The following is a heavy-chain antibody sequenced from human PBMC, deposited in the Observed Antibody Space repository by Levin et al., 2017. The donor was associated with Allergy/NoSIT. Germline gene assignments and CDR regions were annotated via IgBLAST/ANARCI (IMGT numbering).Heavy chain of an antibody. J-gene: IGHJ4*02. D-gene: IGHD3-10*01. CDR2: FSGASGNI. Sequence: GESLKISCAASGFIFSSSVMSWVRQAPGKGLEWVSTFSGASGNIYYADSVKGRFTISRDSSKNTLYLQLNSLRAEDTALYYCAKRGTYYFAWWGQGTLVTVSS. CDR3: AKRGTYYFAW. CDR1: GFIFSSSV. V-gene: IGHV3-23*01.